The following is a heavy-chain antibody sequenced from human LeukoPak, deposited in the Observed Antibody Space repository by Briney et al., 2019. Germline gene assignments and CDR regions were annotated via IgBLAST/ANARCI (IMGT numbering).Heavy chain of an antibody. Sequence: SETLSLTCAVYGESFSGYYWSWIRQPPGKGLEWIGKINHSGSTNYNPSLKSRVTISVGTSKNQFSLKLSSVTAADTAVYYCAKGEAAAQDNWFDPWGQGTLVTVSS. CDR1: GESFSGYY. V-gene: IGHV4-34*01. CDR3: AKGEAAAQDNWFDP. CDR2: INHSGST. D-gene: IGHD6-13*01. J-gene: IGHJ5*02.